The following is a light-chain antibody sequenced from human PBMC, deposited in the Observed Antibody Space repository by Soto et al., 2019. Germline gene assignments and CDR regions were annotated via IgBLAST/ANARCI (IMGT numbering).Light chain of an antibody. V-gene: IGLV1-44*01. CDR2: SNN. CDR3: AAWDDRLNAVV. Sequence: QSVLTQPPSASGTPGQRVTISCSGGSSNIGSNTVNWYQQLPGTAPNLLIYSNNERPSGVPDRFSGSKSGTSASLAISGLQSEDEADYYCAAWDDRLNAVVFGGGTKLTVL. CDR1: SSNIGSNT. J-gene: IGLJ2*01.